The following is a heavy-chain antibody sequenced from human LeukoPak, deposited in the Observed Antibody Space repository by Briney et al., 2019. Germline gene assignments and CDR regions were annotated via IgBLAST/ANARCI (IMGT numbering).Heavy chain of an antibody. CDR2: INPNSGGT. CDR3: ARDRIRRSSGSVPLPTDY. J-gene: IGHJ4*02. Sequence: GASVKVSCKASGYTFTGYYMHWVRQAPGQGLEWMGWINPNSGGTNYAQKFQGRVTMTRDTSISTAYMELSRLRSDDTAVYYCARDRIRRSSGSVPLPTDYWGQGTLVTVSS. D-gene: IGHD6-19*01. CDR1: GYTFTGYY. V-gene: IGHV1-2*02.